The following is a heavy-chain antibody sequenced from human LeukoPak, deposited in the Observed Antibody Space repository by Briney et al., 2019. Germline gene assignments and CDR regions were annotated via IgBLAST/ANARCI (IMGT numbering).Heavy chain of an antibody. V-gene: IGHV4-59*08. CDR3: AIHSRFGELFVDY. Sequence: SETLSLTCTVSGGSISSYYWSWIRQPPGKGLEWIGYIYYSGSTNYNPSLKSRVTISVDTSKNQFSLKLSSVTAADTAVYYCAIHSRFGELFVDYWGQGTLVTVSS. D-gene: IGHD3-10*01. CDR2: IYYSGST. J-gene: IGHJ4*02. CDR1: GGSISSYY.